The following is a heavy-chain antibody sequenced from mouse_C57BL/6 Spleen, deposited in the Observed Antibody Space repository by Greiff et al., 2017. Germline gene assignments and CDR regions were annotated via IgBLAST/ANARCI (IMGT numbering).Heavy chain of an antibody. V-gene: IGHV2-2*01. CDR3: ARNLDYYGSRGGYFDV. CDR1: GFSLTSYG. D-gene: IGHD1-1*01. Sequence: VQLQESGPGLVQPSQSLSITCTVSGFSLTSYGVHWVRQSPGKGLEWLGVIWSGGSTDYNAAFISRLSISKDNSKSQVFFKMNSLQADDTAIYYCARNLDYYGSRGGYFDVWGTGTTGTVSS. J-gene: IGHJ1*03. CDR2: IWSGGST.